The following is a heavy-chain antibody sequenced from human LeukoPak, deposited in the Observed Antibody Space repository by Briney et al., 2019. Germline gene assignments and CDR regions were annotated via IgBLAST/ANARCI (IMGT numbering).Heavy chain of an antibody. CDR3: ARIRISGSYYNY. J-gene: IGHJ4*02. CDR2: INPNSGAT. V-gene: IGHV1-2*02. CDR1: GYMFTGYY. D-gene: IGHD3-10*01. Sequence: ASVKVSCKASGYMFTGYYMHWVRQAPGQGLEWMGWINPNSGATTYAQKFQARVTVPRDTSFSTAYMELSSLTSDDTAVYYCARIRISGSYYNYWGQGTLVTVSS.